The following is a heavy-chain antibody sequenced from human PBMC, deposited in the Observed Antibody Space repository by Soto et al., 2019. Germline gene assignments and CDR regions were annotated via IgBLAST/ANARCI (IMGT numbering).Heavy chain of an antibody. CDR3: AKSNGDSYYYSMDV. Sequence: PGGSLRLSCAASGFTFSSYAMSWVRQAPGKGLEWVSAISGSGGGTYYADSVKGRFTISRDNSKNTLYLQMNSLRAEDTAAYYCAKSNGDSYYYSMDVWGKGTTVTVSS. V-gene: IGHV3-23*01. CDR2: ISGSGGGT. D-gene: IGHD4-17*01. J-gene: IGHJ6*03. CDR1: GFTFSSYA.